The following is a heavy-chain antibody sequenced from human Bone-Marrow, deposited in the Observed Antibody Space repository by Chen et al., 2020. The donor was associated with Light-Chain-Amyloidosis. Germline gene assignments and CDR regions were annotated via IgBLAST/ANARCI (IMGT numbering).Heavy chain of an antibody. V-gene: IGHV4-61*02. J-gene: IGHJ4*02. D-gene: IGHD3-16*02. CDR1: DGSITSGVYY. CDR3: TRDAITSGGVVVPDS. Sequence: QVQLQESGPRLVKPSQTLTLTCTVSDGSITSGVYYWNWIRQPAGKGLGWIGHIYTTGSTKYNPTLRSRLTISIATSKSQFSLRLPSVTAADTAIYYCTRDAITSGGVVVPDSWGQGTLVTVSS. CDR2: IYTTGST.